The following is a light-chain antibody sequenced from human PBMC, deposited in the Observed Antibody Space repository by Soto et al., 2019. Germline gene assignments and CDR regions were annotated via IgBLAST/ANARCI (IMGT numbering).Light chain of an antibody. J-gene: IGLJ3*02. CDR1: SSDVGGFNY. Sequence: QSALTQPPSASGSPGQSVTISCTGTSSDVGGFNYVSWYQQHPGKAPKLIIYGVNRRPSGVPDRFSGTKSCNTASLTASGLQAEDEANYYCSSCAGSSGWVFGGGTKLTVL. CDR3: SSCAGSSGWV. CDR2: GVN. V-gene: IGLV2-8*01.